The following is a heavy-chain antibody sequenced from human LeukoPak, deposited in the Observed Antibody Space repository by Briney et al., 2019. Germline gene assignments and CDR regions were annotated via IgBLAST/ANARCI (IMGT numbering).Heavy chain of an antibody. J-gene: IGHJ6*03. CDR1: GYTFTGYY. D-gene: IGHD3-22*01. Sequence: ASAKVSCKASGYTFTGYYMLWVRQAPARALEGMGWINPNSCCTNYAQKFHGRVTMTSDTSISTAYMELSRLRSDDTAVYYCAREGGYDSSGYYDYYYYMDVWGKGTTVTVSS. V-gene: IGHV1-2*02. CDR3: AREGGYDSSGYYDYYYYMDV. CDR2: INPNSCCT.